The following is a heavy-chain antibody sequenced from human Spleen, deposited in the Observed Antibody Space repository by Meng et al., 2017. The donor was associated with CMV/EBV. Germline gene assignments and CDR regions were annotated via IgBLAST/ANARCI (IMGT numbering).Heavy chain of an antibody. J-gene: IGHJ2*01. Sequence: ASGLTVSSNYMSWVRQAPGKGLEWVSVIYSGGSTYYADSVKGRFTISRDNSKNTLYLQMNSLRAEDTAVYYCARDRFTVKTRGYFDLWGRGTLVTVSS. V-gene: IGHV3-53*01. D-gene: IGHD4-23*01. CDR2: IYSGGST. CDR3: ARDRFTVKTRGYFDL. CDR1: GLTVSSNY.